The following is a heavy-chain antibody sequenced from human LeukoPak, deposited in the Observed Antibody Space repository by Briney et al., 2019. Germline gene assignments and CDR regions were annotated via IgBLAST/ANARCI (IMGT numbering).Heavy chain of an antibody. V-gene: IGHV3-53*01. CDR1: GFTFSSYW. CDR3: ARDRLYSSSSEDY. CDR2: IYSGGST. Sequence: GGSLRLSCAASGFTFSSYWMSWVRQAPGKGLEWVSVIYSGGSTYYADSVKGRFTISRDNSKHTLYLQMNSLRVEDTAVYYCARDRLYSSSSEDYWGQGTLVTVSS. D-gene: IGHD6-6*01. J-gene: IGHJ4*02.